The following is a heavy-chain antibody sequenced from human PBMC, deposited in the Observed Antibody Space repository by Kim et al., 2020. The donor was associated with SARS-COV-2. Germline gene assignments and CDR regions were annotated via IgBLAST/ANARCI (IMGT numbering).Heavy chain of an antibody. D-gene: IGHD6-19*01. CDR2: IYSGGST. V-gene: IGHV3-66*01. Sequence: GGSLRLSCAASGFTVSSNYMSWVRQAPGKGLEWVSVIYSGGSTYYADSVKGRFTISRDNSKNTLYLQMNSLRAEDTAVYYCARDPQEAVAGKVGGMDVWGQGTTVTVSS. CDR3: ARDPQEAVAGKVGGMDV. J-gene: IGHJ6*02. CDR1: GFTVSSNY.